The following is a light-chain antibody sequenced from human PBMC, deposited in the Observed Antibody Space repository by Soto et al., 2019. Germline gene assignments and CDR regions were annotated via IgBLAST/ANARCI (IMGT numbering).Light chain of an antibody. CDR1: QVMSSW. CDR3: QQYNNWPLT. J-gene: IGKJ4*01. V-gene: IGKV1D-12*01. Sequence: DIQMTQSPSSVSASVGDTVTITCRASQVMSSWLAWYQQKPGQAPKLLIFAASKLQSGVPSRFSGSGSRTEFTLTISSLQPEDVATYYCQQYNNWPLTFGGGTKVEIK. CDR2: AAS.